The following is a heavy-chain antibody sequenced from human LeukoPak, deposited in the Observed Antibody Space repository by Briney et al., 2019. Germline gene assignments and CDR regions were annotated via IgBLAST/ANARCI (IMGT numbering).Heavy chain of an antibody. J-gene: IGHJ4*02. Sequence: KTSETLSLTCTVSGGSISSYYWSWIRQPPGKGLEWIGYIYYSGSTNYNPSLKSRVTISVDTSKNQFSLKLSSVTAADTAVYYCARRSSSGYYPGGFGYWGQGTLVTVSS. CDR2: IYYSGST. CDR1: GGSISSYY. V-gene: IGHV4-59*08. D-gene: IGHD3-22*01. CDR3: ARRSSSGYYPGGFGY.